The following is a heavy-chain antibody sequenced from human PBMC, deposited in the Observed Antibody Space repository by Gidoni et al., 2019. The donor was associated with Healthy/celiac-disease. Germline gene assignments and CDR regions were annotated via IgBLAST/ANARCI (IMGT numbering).Heavy chain of an antibody. Sequence: EVQLVESGGGLVQPGGSLRLSCAASGFTFSSYSMNWVRQAPGKGLEWVSYISSSSSTIYNADSVKGRFTISRDNAKNSLYLQMNSLRDEDTAVYYCARDRRYYDSSGPAWAFDIWGQGTMVTVSS. CDR3: ARDRRYYDSSGPAWAFDI. CDR2: ISSSSSTI. CDR1: GFTFSSYS. J-gene: IGHJ3*02. D-gene: IGHD3-22*01. V-gene: IGHV3-48*02.